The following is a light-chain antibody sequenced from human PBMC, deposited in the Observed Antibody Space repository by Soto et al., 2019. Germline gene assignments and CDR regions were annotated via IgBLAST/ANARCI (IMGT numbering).Light chain of an antibody. CDR2: GAS. V-gene: IGKV3D-20*02. CDR1: QIVSSSY. Sequence: EIVLTQSPGTLSLSPGDRATLSCRASQIVSSSYLAWYQQKPGQAPRLLIYGASSRATGIPARFIGSGSGTHFTLTITNLEPEDFAVYYCHQRFNWPLTFGGGTKVDIK. CDR3: HQRFNWPLT. J-gene: IGKJ4*01.